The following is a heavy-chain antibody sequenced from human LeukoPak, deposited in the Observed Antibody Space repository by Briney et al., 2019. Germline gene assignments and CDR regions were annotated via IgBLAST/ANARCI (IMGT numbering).Heavy chain of an antibody. CDR2: IKQDGSEK. V-gene: IGHV3-7*01. CDR1: GFTFSRYW. J-gene: IGHJ4*02. Sequence: GGSLRLSCAASGFTFSRYWMSWVRQAPGKGLEWVANIKQDGSEKYYADSVKGRFTISRDNAKNSLYLQIHSLRAEDTAVYYCARGGGSYPFFDYWGQGTLVTVSS. CDR3: ARGGGSYPFFDY. D-gene: IGHD1-26*01.